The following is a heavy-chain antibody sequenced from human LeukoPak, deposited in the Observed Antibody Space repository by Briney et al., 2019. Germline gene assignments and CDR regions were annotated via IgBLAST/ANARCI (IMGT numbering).Heavy chain of an antibody. J-gene: IGHJ4*02. D-gene: IGHD6-13*01. CDR2: ISYDGSNI. Sequence: GTSLRLSCAASGFMLSSFPMQWVRQAPGKGLEWVALISYDGSNIYYADSVKDRFTISRDNSKNTLYLQVRSLRTEGPAVYYCARGYSSSWLRGDYWGQGTLVTVS. CDR1: GFMLSSFP. V-gene: IGHV3-30-3*01. CDR3: ARGYSSSWLRGDY.